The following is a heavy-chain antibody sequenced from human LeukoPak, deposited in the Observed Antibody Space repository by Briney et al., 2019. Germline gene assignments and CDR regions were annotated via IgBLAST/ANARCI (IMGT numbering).Heavy chain of an antibody. V-gene: IGHV3-53*01. Sequence: GRSLRPSCAASWFTVITNDMTWVRQAPGKGLEWVSVLYSDGNTKYADSVQGRFTISRDNSKNTLYLEMNSLSPDDTAVYYCARGVEPLAANTLAYWGQGTLVTVSS. CDR2: LYSDGNT. D-gene: IGHD1-14*01. CDR1: WFTVITND. CDR3: ARGVEPLAANTLAY. J-gene: IGHJ4*02.